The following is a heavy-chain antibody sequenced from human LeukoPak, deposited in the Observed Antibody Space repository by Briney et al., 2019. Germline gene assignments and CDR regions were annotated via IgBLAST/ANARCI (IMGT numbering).Heavy chain of an antibody. J-gene: IGHJ5*02. CDR1: GYTFSTFG. CDR3: ARSGDGNWFDP. CDR2: ISAYNGDT. Sequence: ASVKVSCKASGYTFSTFGVAWVRQAPGQGLEWMGWISAYNGDTHYAQSVQGRVTLTTDTSTTTAYMEVTSLTSDDTAVYYCARSGDGNWFDPWGQGTLVTVSS. V-gene: IGHV1-18*01. D-gene: IGHD7-27*01.